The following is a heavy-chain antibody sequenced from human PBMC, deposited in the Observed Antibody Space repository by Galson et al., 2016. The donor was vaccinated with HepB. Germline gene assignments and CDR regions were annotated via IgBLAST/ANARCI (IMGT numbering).Heavy chain of an antibody. CDR3: AKDRSYYYGSGTYCLPEY. V-gene: IGHV3-23*01. D-gene: IGHD3-10*01. CDR2: ITGSGGST. J-gene: IGHJ4*02. Sequence: SLRLSCAASGFTFSNYAMNWVRQAPGKGLELVSAITGSGGSTYYRDSAKGRFTISRDNSKNTVYLEVNSLRAEDTAVYYCAKDRSYYYGSGTYCLPEYWGQGTLVTVSS. CDR1: GFTFSNYA.